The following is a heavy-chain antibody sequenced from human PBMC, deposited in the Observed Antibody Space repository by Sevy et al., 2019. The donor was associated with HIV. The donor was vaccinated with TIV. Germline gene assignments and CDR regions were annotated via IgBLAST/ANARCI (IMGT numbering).Heavy chain of an antibody. CDR1: GFTFSTSW. CDR3: VRLNLVGAS. J-gene: IGHJ5*02. Sequence: GGSLRLSCVASGFTFSTSWMHWVRQAPGKGLVWVSRINSDGSSTNYADSVKGRFTISRDNAKNTLYLQMNSLGADDTAVYYCVRLNLVGASWRQGTLVTVSS. D-gene: IGHD3-10*01. V-gene: IGHV3-74*01. CDR2: INSDGSST.